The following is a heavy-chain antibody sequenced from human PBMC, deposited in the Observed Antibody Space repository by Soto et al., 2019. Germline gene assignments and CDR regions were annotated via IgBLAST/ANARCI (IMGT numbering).Heavy chain of an antibody. J-gene: IGHJ6*02. CDR1: GYTFTSYD. V-gene: IGHV1-8*01. Sequence: ASVKVSCKASGYTFTSYDINWVRQATGQGLEWMGWMNPNSGNTGYAQKFQGRVTMTRNTSISTAYMELSSLRSEDTAMYYCARGLSSSSWYYYYGMDVWGQGTTVTVSS. CDR2: MNPNSGNT. CDR3: ARGLSSSSWYYYYGMDV. D-gene: IGHD6-13*01.